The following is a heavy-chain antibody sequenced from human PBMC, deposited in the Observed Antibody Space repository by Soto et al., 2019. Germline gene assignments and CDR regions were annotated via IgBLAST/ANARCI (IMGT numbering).Heavy chain of an antibody. D-gene: IGHD6-13*01. V-gene: IGHV4-59*01. J-gene: IGHJ6*03. CDR2: VYYSGNT. CDR3: ARKGAAASYAHYYMDV. Sequence: QVQLQESGPGLVKPSETLSLTCTVSGGSISPYYWSWIRQPPGQGLEWIGYVYYSGNTNYHPSLESRVTISVDTSRNRFSLNLTSATAADTAVYYCARKGAAASYAHYYMDVWGRGTAVTVSS. CDR1: GGSISPYY.